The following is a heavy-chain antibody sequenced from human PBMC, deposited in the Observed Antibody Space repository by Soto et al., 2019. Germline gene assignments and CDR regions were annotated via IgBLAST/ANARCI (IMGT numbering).Heavy chain of an antibody. CDR3: AKDRGTMIVVAPYDY. D-gene: IGHD3-22*01. J-gene: IGHJ4*02. CDR1: GFTFSSYG. V-gene: IGHV3-30*18. Sequence: QVQLVESGGGVVQPGRSLRLSCAASGFTFSSYGMHWVRQAPGKGLEWVAVISYDGSNKYYADSVKGRFTISRDNSKNTLYLQMNSLRAEDTAVYYCAKDRGTMIVVAPYDYWGQGTRVTVSS. CDR2: ISYDGSNK.